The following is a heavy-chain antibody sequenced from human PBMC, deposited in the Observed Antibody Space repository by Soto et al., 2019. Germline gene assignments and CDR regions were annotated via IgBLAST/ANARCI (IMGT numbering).Heavy chain of an antibody. V-gene: IGHV3-33*01. Sequence: QVQLVESGGGVVQPGRSLRLSCAASGFTFSVYGMHWVRQAPGKGLEWVAIIWYDGSNEYYADSVKGRFTISRDNSKHTLYLQMNSLRAEDTAVYYCARDRVTLLRGAPDSVDLWGQGTMVTVSS. D-gene: IGHD3-10*01. J-gene: IGHJ3*01. CDR1: GFTFSVYG. CDR2: IWYDGSNE. CDR3: ARDRVTLLRGAPDSVDL.